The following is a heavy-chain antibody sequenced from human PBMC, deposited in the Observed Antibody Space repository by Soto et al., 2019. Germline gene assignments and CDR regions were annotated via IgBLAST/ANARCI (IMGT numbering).Heavy chain of an antibody. Sequence: GGSLRLSCAASGFTFSNAWMNWVRQAPGKGLEWVGRIKSKTDGGTTDYAAPVKGRFSISRDDSKNTLYLQMNSLKTEDTAVYYCTTGLYYGSGSYLHFQTKGGVLYYGMDVWGQGTTVTVSS. V-gene: IGHV3-15*07. J-gene: IGHJ6*02. CDR2: IKSKTDGGTT. D-gene: IGHD3-10*01. CDR1: GFTFSNAW. CDR3: TTGLYYGSGSYLHFQTKGGVLYYGMDV.